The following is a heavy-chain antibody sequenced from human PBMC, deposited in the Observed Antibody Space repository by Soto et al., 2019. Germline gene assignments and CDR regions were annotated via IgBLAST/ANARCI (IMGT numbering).Heavy chain of an antibody. CDR3: ARDTKAYYDFWSGYTDAFDI. CDR1: GYTFTSYG. J-gene: IGHJ3*02. CDR2: ISAYNGNT. D-gene: IGHD3-3*01. Sequence: ASVKVSCKASGYTFTSYGISWVRQAPGQGLEWMGWISAYNGNTNYAQKLQGRVTMTTDTSTSTAYMELRSLRSDDTAVYYCARDTKAYYDFWSGYTDAFDIWGQGTMVTVSS. V-gene: IGHV1-18*04.